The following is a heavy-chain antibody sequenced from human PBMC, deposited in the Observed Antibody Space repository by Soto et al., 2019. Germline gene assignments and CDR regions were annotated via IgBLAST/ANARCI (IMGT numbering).Heavy chain of an antibody. Sequence: QVQLQESGPGLVKPSQTLSLTCTVSGGSISSGGYYWSWIRQHPGKGLEWIGYIYYSGSTYYNPYLKSRGTISVDTSKNQFSLELSSVTAADTAVYYCASVGGYRGYDPYCFDYWGQGTLVTGSS. CDR2: IYYSGST. V-gene: IGHV4-31*03. CDR1: GGSISSGGYY. D-gene: IGHD5-12*01. J-gene: IGHJ4*02. CDR3: ASVGGYRGYDPYCFDY.